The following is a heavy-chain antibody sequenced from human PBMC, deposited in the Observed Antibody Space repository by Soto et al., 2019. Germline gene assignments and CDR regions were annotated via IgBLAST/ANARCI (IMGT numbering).Heavy chain of an antibody. CDR3: AKEIVGAINY. CDR1: GFTFDDYA. D-gene: IGHD1-26*01. CDR2: ISWNSGKI. Sequence: EVQLVESGGGFVQPGESLRLSCAASGFTFDDYAMHWVRQAPGKGLEWVSGISWNSGKIGYADSVKGRFTISRDNANNFLYLQMNTLRPEDTALYYCAKEIVGAINYWGQGILFTVSS. J-gene: IGHJ4*02. V-gene: IGHV3-9*01.